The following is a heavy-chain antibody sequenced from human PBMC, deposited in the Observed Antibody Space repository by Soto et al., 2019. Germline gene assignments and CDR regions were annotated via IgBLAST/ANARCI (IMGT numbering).Heavy chain of an antibody. CDR2: VNNDGSST. D-gene: IGHD2-15*01. CDR3: ARVGCSGGSCADWFDP. V-gene: IGHV3-74*01. Sequence: EVQLVESGGDLVQPGGSLRLSCAVSGFTFSNYWMHWVRQAPGMGLVWVSRVNNDGSSTTYAESVKGRFTISRDNAKNTLYLQMNSLGAEDTAVYYCARVGCSGGSCADWFDPWGQGTLVTVSS. CDR1: GFTFSNYW. J-gene: IGHJ5*02.